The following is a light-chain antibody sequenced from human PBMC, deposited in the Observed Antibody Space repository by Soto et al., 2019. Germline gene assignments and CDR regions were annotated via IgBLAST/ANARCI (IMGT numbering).Light chain of an antibody. V-gene: IGKV1-6*02. J-gene: IGKJ1*01. CDR2: ATS. Sequence: AIQITQCPSSLSASVGDRVTMTCRASQGIRKDLAWYQQKPGKAPKLLIYATSSLQSGVPSRFSGSGSGRDFTLTISSLQPEDFATYYCLQDYNYPRTFGQGTKVDIK. CDR3: LQDYNYPRT. CDR1: QGIRKD.